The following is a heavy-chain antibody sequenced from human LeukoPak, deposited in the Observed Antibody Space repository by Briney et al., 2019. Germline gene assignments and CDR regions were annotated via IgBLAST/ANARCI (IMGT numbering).Heavy chain of an antibody. CDR1: GFTFSNAY. Sequence: GGSLRLSCAASGFTFSNAYMNWVRQAPGKGLEWVGRIKPKTDGETTEYAAPVKGRFSISRDDSKNMLYLQMNSLKTEDTAVYYCTTGLEDYWGQGTLVTVSS. CDR2: IKPKTDGETT. D-gene: IGHD1-1*01. J-gene: IGHJ4*02. V-gene: IGHV3-15*07. CDR3: TTGLEDY.